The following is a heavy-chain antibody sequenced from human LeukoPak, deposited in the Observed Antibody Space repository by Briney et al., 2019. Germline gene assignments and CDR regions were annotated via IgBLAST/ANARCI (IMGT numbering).Heavy chain of an antibody. J-gene: IGHJ4*02. V-gene: IGHV3-21*01. CDR1: GFTVSSNY. CDR3: ARARGPTSFDY. D-gene: IGHD3-10*01. Sequence: PGGSLRLSCAASGFTVSSNYMSWVRQAPGKGLEWVSSISSSSSYIYYADSVKGRFTISRDNAKNSLYLQMNSLRAEDTAVYYCARARGPTSFDYWGQGTLVTVSS. CDR2: ISSSSSYI.